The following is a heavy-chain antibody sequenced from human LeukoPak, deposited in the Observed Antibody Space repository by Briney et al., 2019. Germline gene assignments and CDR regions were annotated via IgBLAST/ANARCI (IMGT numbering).Heavy chain of an antibody. CDR1: GFTFSSYA. CDR2: INWNGGST. J-gene: IGHJ6*03. CDR3: ARAISSSSWYISYYYYYMDV. V-gene: IGHV3-20*04. D-gene: IGHD6-13*01. Sequence: GGSLRLSCAASGFTFSSYAMSWVRQAPGKGLEWVSGINWNGGSTGYADSVKGRFTISRDNAKNSLYLQMNSLRAEDTALYYCARAISSSSWYISYYYYYMDVWGKGTTVTVSS.